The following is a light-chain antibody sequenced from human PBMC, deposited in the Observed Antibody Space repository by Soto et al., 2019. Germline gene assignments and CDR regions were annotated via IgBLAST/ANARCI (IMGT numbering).Light chain of an antibody. J-gene: IGLJ1*01. CDR3: ISYAVTTSYV. Sequence: QSVLAQPPSASGSPGQSVTIPCTGTSSDVGGYNFVSWYQQHPGKAPKLMIYEVDKRPSGVPDRFSGSKSGNTASLTVSGLQAEDEADYYCISYAVTTSYVFGTGTKVTVL. CDR2: EVD. V-gene: IGLV2-8*01. CDR1: SSDVGGYNF.